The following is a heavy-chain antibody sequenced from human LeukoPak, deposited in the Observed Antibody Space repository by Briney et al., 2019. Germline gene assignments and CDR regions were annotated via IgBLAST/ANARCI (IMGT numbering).Heavy chain of an antibody. CDR1: GFAFSSYT. CDR3: AKERQTGDYFTSDY. D-gene: IGHD4-17*01. Sequence: GGSLRLSCAASGFAFSSYTTSWVRQAPGEGLEWLSAISGRGESTFYAPSVKGRFAISRDNSDNTPYLQMSSLRVDDTAVYFCAKERQTGDYFTSDYWGQGTLVTVSS. CDR2: ISGRGEST. J-gene: IGHJ4*02. V-gene: IGHV3-23*01.